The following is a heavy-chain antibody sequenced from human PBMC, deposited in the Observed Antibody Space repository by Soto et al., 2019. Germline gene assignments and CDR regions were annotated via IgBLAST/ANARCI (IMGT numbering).Heavy chain of an antibody. Sequence: EVQLLESGGGLVHPGGSRRLSCAASGFTCSGYAMSWVRQAPGKGLEWVSTISTSGSSTYYADSVKGRFAISRDNAKNTLYLQMNSLRAEDTAVYYCARTLWYGELLYQSDYWGPGTLGTVSS. V-gene: IGHV3-23*01. CDR1: GFTCSGYA. CDR2: ISTSGSST. D-gene: IGHD3-10*01. CDR3: ARTLWYGELLYQSDY. J-gene: IGHJ4*02.